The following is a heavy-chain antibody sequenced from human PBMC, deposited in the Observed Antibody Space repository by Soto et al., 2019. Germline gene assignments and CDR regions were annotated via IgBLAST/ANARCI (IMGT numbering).Heavy chain of an antibody. V-gene: IGHV3-53*04. Sequence: GGSLRLSCAASGFTVSSNYMSWVRQAPGKGLEWVSVIYSGGSTYYADSVKGRFTISRHNSKNTLYLQMNSLRAEDTAVYYCARLGPHDYSNWGYFDYWGQGTLVTVSS. J-gene: IGHJ4*02. CDR2: IYSGGST. CDR3: ARLGPHDYSNWGYFDY. CDR1: GFTVSSNY. D-gene: IGHD4-4*01.